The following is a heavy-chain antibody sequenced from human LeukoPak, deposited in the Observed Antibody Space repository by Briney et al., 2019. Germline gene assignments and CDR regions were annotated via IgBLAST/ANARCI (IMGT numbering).Heavy chain of an antibody. CDR2: INYNGGST. J-gene: IGHJ4*02. CDR1: GFTFNNFA. D-gene: IGHD6-19*01. V-gene: IGHV3-23*01. CDR3: AKSTGYAVAGQGY. Sequence: GGSLRLSCAASGFTFNNFAMTWVRQAPGKGLGWVSFINYNGGSTYYADSVKGRFTISRDNSKNTLYLQMNSLRAEDTAVYYCAKSTGYAVAGQGYWGQGTLVTVSS.